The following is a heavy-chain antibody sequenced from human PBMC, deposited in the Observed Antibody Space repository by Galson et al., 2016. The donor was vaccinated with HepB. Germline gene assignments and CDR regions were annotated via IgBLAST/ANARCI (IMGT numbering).Heavy chain of an antibody. V-gene: IGHV1-69*13. Sequence: SVKVSCKASGGTFSNYAISWVRQAPGQGLEWMGGLIPIFVTPHYAQQFQGRVTITADESTTTAYMELSSLRSEDTAVYYCAREDPTSAAFDSWGQGTLVTVSS. CDR1: GGTFSNYA. CDR2: LIPIFVTP. D-gene: IGHD6-13*01. J-gene: IGHJ4*02. CDR3: AREDPTSAAFDS.